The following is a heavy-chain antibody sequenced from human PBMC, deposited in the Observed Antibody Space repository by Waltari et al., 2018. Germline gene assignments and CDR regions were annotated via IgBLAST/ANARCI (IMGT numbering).Heavy chain of an antibody. J-gene: IGHJ4*02. CDR2: IYHSGST. CDR3: AREQAGSGPDY. Sequence: QVQLQESGPGLVKPSETLSLTCAVSGYSISSGSYWGWIRQPPGKGLEWIGSIYHSGSTYYNPSLKSRVTISVDTSKNQFSLKLSSVTAADTAVYYCAREQAGSGPDYWGQGTLVTVSS. CDR1: GYSISSGSY. D-gene: IGHD6-19*01. V-gene: IGHV4-38-2*02.